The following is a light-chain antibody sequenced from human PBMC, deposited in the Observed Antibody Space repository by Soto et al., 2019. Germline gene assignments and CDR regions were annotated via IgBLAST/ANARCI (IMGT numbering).Light chain of an antibody. CDR3: QQYGSLLT. CDR2: GAS. V-gene: IGKV3-20*01. CDR1: QSVSSSY. Sequence: EIVLTQSPGTLSLSPGERATLSCRASQSVSSSYLAWYQQKPGQAPRLLIYGASSRATGIPDRFSGSGSGTDFTLTISILEPGDFAVYYCQQYGSLLTFGGGTKVEIK. J-gene: IGKJ4*01.